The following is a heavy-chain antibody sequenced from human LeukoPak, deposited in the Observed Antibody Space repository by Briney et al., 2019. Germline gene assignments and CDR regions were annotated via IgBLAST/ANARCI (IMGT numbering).Heavy chain of an antibody. J-gene: IGHJ5*02. CDR2: IKSKSDGGTT. CDR3: TTSPYCSSTSCPFGA. Sequence: MSGGSLRLSCAASGFTFSNAWMSWVRQAPGKGLEWVGRIKSKSDGGTTDYAAPVKGRFTISRGDSKNTLYLQMNSLKTEDTAVYYCTTSPYCSSTSCPFGAWGQGTLVTVSS. CDR1: GFTFSNAW. V-gene: IGHV3-15*01. D-gene: IGHD2-2*01.